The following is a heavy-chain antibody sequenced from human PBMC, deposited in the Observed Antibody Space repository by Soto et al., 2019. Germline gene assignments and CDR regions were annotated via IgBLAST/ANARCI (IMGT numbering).Heavy chain of an antibody. V-gene: IGHV4-59*01. CDR3: ARDRGGYCSGGSCSSVYYYYYMAF. CDR1: GGSISSYY. CDR2: IYYSGST. Sequence: SETLSLTCTVSGGSISSYYWSWFRQPPGKGLEWIGYIYYSGSTNYNPSLKSRVTISVDTSKNQFSLKLSSVTAADTAVYYCARDRGGYCSGGSCSSVYYYYYMAFRAKGTTVPVSS. D-gene: IGHD2-15*01. J-gene: IGHJ6*03.